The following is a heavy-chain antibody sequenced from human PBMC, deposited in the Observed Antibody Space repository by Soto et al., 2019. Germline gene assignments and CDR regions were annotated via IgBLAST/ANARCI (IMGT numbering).Heavy chain of an antibody. V-gene: IGHV3-48*01. D-gene: IGHD3-10*01. J-gene: IGHJ4*02. CDR1: SYS. Sequence: SYSMNWVRQAPGKGLEWVSYISSSSTIYYADSVKGRFTISRDNAKNSLYLQMNSLRAEDTAVYYCATYYGSGSYYSYWGQGTLVTVSS. CDR2: ISSSSTI. CDR3: ATYYGSGSYYSY.